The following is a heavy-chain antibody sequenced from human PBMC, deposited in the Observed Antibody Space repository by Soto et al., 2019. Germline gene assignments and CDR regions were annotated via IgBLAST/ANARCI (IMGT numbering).Heavy chain of an antibody. D-gene: IGHD2-2*01. Sequence: PGESLKISCKASGYSFTNYWIGWVRQLPGKGLEWMGIIYPGDSDTRYSPSFQGQVSISADKSISTAYLQWSSLKASDTAMYYCTRTPTCTSSSCYGSYYYGMDVWGQGTAVTDSS. V-gene: IGHV5-51*01. CDR3: TRTPTCTSSSCYGSYYYGMDV. J-gene: IGHJ6*02. CDR2: IYPGDSDT. CDR1: GYSFTNYW.